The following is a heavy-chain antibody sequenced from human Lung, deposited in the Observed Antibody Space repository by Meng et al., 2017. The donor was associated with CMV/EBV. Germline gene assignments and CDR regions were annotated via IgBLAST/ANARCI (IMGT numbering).Heavy chain of an antibody. CDR2: INPSGGST. CDR3: ARDHLPEGYGMDV. Sequence: ASXXVSXKASGYTFTSYYMHWVRQAPGQGLEWMGKINPSGGSTSYAQKFQGRVTMTKDTSTSTGYMELSSLGSEDTAVYYGARDHLPEGYGMDVWGQGNTVNGSS. CDR1: GYTFTSYY. V-gene: IGHV1-46*01. J-gene: IGHJ6*02.